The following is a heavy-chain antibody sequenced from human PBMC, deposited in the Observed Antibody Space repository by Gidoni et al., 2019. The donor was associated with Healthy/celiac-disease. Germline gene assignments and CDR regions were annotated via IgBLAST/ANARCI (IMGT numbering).Heavy chain of an antibody. D-gene: IGHD1-26*01. V-gene: IGHV3-23*01. J-gene: IGHJ4*02. CDR2: ISGSGGST. CDR1: GFTFSSYA. Sequence: EVQLLESGGGLVQPGGSLRLSCAASGFTFSSYAMSWVRQAPGKGLGWVSAISGSGGSTYYADSVKGRFTISRDNSKNTLYLQMNSLRAEDTAVYYCAKDPHSGSYQHYFDYWGQGTLVTVSS. CDR3: AKDPHSGSYQHYFDY.